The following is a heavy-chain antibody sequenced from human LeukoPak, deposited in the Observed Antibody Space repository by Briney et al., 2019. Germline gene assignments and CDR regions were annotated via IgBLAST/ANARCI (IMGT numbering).Heavy chain of an antibody. CDR3: ARDYPPD. CDR1: GFTFSDYY. Sequence: GGSLRLSCAASGFTFSDYYMSWIRQAPGKGLVWVSRVNIDGKTTTYADSVKGRFTISRDNAKNTLYLQMNSLSAEDTAVYYCARDYPPDWGQGTLVTVSA. J-gene: IGHJ4*02. V-gene: IGHV3-74*01. CDR2: VNIDGKTT.